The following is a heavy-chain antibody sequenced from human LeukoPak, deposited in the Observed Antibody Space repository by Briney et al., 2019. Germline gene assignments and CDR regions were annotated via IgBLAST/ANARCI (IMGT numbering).Heavy chain of an antibody. D-gene: IGHD3-10*01. Sequence: SQTLSLTCAVSGCSISSGGYSWSCIRQPPGKGLEWIGYIYHSGSTYYNPSLKSRVTISVDRSKNQFSLKLSSVTAADTAVYCCARGRSLYYYGSGGVVDVWGQGTTVTVSS. CDR2: IYHSGST. CDR1: GCSISSGGYS. V-gene: IGHV4-30-2*01. J-gene: IGHJ6*02. CDR3: ARGRSLYYYGSGGVVDV.